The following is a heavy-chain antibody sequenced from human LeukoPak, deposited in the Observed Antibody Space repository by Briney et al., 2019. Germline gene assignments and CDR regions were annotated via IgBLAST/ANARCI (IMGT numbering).Heavy chain of an antibody. CDR1: GGSISSSSYY. Sequence: PSETLSLTCTVSGGSISSSSYYWGWVRQPPGKGLEWIGTIYYSGSTYYNPSLMSRATISVDTSKNQFSLKLSSVTAADTAAYYCAMDTSTLVRFHYWGQGTLVTVSS. V-gene: IGHV4-39*01. J-gene: IGHJ4*01. CDR2: IYYSGST. D-gene: IGHD5-18*01. CDR3: AMDTSTLVRFHY.